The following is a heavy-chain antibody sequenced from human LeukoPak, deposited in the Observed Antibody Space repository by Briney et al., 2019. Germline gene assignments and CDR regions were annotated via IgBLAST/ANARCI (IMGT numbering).Heavy chain of an antibody. V-gene: IGHV1-2*02. D-gene: IGHD3-10*01. CDR3: AREMGRGSYYFDY. CDR1: GYTFTGYY. CDR2: INPNSGGT. Sequence: AAVKISCKASGYTFTGYYLHWVRQPPGQGLEWMGWINPNSGGTNYAQTFQGRVTMTRDTSITTAYMDLIRLTSDDTAVYYCAREMGRGSYYFDYWGQGTLVTVSS. J-gene: IGHJ4*02.